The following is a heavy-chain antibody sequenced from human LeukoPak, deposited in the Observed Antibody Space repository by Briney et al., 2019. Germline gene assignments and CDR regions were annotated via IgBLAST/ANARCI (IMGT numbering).Heavy chain of an antibody. CDR3: VSDESSGWGWFVP. J-gene: IGHJ5*02. CDR1: VASIISDY. D-gene: IGHD6-19*01. Sequence: PKTLSLTGTVSVASIISDYWTWIRQPAGKGRGWIGRIYISQNDYYNPPLQRGVTLSFDRSKKRSSLTLSSVTDADTAGYYCVSDESSGWGWFVPWGEATLVTVSS. V-gene: IGHV4-4*07. CDR2: IYISQND.